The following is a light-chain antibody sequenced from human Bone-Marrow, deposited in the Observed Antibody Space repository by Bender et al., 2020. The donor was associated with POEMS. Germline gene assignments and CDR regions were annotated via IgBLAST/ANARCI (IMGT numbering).Light chain of an antibody. V-gene: IGLV1-44*01. CDR1: SSNIGAHA. J-gene: IGLJ2*01. CDR2: SSH. CDR3: SSYTGDSTVGLL. Sequence: QSVLTQPPSASGTPGQRVTISCSGGSSNIGAHAVNWYQHLPGTAPKLLIYSSHRRPSGVSNRFSGSKSGNTASLTISGLQAEDKADYYCSSYTGDSTVGLLFGGGTKLTVL.